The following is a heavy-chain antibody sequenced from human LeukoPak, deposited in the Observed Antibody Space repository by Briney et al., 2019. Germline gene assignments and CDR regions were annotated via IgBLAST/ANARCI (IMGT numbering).Heavy chain of an antibody. CDR2: IYHSGST. CDR1: GGSISSSNW. J-gene: IGHJ6*02. CDR3: ARLRPTTKGLGGRIWFGELLNEYYYYGMDV. D-gene: IGHD3-10*01. Sequence: SGTLSLTCAVSGGSISSSNWWSWVRQPPGKGLEWIGEIYHSGSTNYNPSLKSRVTISVDKSKNQFSLKLSSVTAADTAVYYCARLRPTTKGLGGRIWFGELLNEYYYYGMDVWGQGTTVTVSS. V-gene: IGHV4-4*02.